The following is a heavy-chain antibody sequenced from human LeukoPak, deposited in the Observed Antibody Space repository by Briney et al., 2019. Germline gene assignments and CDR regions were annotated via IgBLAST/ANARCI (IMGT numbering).Heavy chain of an antibody. J-gene: IGHJ6*02. D-gene: IGHD4-17*01. CDR1: GSTFSSYA. CDR2: ISGSGGST. Sequence: GGSLRLSCAASGSTFSSYAMSWVRQAPGKGLEWVSAISGSGGSTYYADSVKGRFTISRDNSKNTLYLQMNSLRAEDTAVYYCGYGDYYYYGMDVWGQGTTVTVSS. CDR3: GYGDYYYYGMDV. V-gene: IGHV3-23*01.